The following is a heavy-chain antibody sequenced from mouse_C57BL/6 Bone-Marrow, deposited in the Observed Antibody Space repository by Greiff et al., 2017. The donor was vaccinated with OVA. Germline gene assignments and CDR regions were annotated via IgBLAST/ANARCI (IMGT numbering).Heavy chain of an antibody. J-gene: IGHJ4*01. CDR2: ISSGGSYT. Sequence: EVMLVESGGDLVKPGGSLKLSCAASGFTFSSYGMSWVRQTPDKRLEWVATISSGGSYTYYPDSVTGRFTISRDNAKNTLYLQMSSLKSEDTAMYYCARRFLYYYAMDYWGQGTSVTVSS. D-gene: IGHD2-3*01. V-gene: IGHV5-6*02. CDR1: GFTFSSYG. CDR3: ARRFLYYYAMDY.